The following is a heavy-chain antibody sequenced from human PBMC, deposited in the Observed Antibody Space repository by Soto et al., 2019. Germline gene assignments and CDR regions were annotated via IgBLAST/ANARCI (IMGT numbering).Heavy chain of an antibody. J-gene: IGHJ4*02. Sequence: SETLSLTCSASSGSVSSYWWSWIRQPPGKGLEWIGYIYYTGSTNYSPSLKGRVTISLDASKSQFSLKLTSVTAADTAVYYCARGPGASDYYFDYWGPGTLVTVSS. V-gene: IGHV4-59*02. CDR3: ARGPGASDYYFDY. CDR2: IYYTGST. D-gene: IGHD3-10*01. CDR1: SGSVSSYW.